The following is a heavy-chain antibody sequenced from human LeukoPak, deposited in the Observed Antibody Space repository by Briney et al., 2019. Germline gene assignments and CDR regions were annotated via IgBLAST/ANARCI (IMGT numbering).Heavy chain of an antibody. Sequence: SETLSLTCTVSGGSISSYYWSWIRQPPGKGLEWIGEINHSGSTNYNPSLKSRVTISVDTSKNQFSLKLSSVTAADTAVYYCARRPRITMIVVVKGYYFDYWGQGTLVTVSS. D-gene: IGHD3-22*01. V-gene: IGHV4-34*01. CDR1: GGSISSYY. CDR2: INHSGST. J-gene: IGHJ4*02. CDR3: ARRPRITMIVVVKGYYFDY.